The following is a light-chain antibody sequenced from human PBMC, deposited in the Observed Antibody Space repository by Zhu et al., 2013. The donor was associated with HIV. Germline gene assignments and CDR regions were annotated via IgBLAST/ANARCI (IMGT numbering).Light chain of an antibody. J-gene: IGKJ1*01. CDR3: QQYNSFPWT. CDR2: KSS. V-gene: IGKV1-5*03. Sequence: DIQMTQSPSTLSASVGDRVTITCRASQSVESFLAWYQQRPGRAPKLLMYKSSTLQSGVPSRFLGSGFGTDFSLTISGLHPDDFATYCQQYNSFPWTFGRGTRV. CDR1: QSVESF.